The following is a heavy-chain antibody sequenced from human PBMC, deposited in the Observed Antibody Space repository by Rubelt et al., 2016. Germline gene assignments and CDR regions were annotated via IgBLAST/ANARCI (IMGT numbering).Heavy chain of an antibody. Sequence: GGSLRLSRAASGFTFCEPCMSWVRQAPGKGQEWVANLKQDGSEKKDGGPVKGRFTISKENAKNPLFLQMSSLQAEDTAVYYCARAPQVYCSYGLEVWGQGTTVTASS. V-gene: IGHV3-7*03. D-gene: IGHD5/OR15-5a*01. CDR2: LKQDGSEK. CDR1: GFTFCEPC. J-gene: IGHJ6*02. CDR3: ARAPQVYCSYGLEV.